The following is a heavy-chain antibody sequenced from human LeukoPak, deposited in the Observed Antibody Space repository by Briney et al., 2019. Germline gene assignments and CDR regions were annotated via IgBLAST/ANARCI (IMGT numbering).Heavy chain of an antibody. Sequence: GGSLRLSCAASGFTFDDYGMSWVRQAPGKGLEWVSGINWNGGSTGYADSVKGRFTISRDNAKNSLYLQMNSLRAEDTAVYYCARVGATYYYYYTDVWGKGTTVTVSS. V-gene: IGHV3-20*04. CDR1: GFTFDDYG. CDR3: ARVGATYYYYYTDV. D-gene: IGHD1-26*01. CDR2: INWNGGST. J-gene: IGHJ6*03.